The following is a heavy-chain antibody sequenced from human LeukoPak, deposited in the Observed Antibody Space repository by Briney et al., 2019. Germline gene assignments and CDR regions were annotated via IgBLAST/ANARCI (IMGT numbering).Heavy chain of an antibody. CDR1: GFTFSSYA. D-gene: IGHD3-22*01. CDR2: ISYDGSNK. J-gene: IGHJ4*02. Sequence: QPGGSLRLSCATSGFTFSSYAMHWVRQAPGKGLEWVAVISYDGSNKYYADSVKGRFTISRDNSKNTLYLQMNSLRAEDTAVYYCARFPTSVSSGYYRELVDYWGQGTLVTVSS. V-gene: IGHV3-30*04. CDR3: ARFPTSVSSGYYRELVDY.